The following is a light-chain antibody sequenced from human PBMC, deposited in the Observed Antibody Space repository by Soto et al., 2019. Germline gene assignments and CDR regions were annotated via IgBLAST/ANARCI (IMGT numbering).Light chain of an antibody. CDR1: SNDVGGYNY. Sequence: QSVLTQPRSVSGSPGQSVTISCTGNSNDVGGYNYVYWYQQLPGKAPKLMIYDVTERPSGVPDRFSGSKSGNTASLSISGLQAEDEADYYCCSYAGAYTWMFGGGTKLTVL. J-gene: IGLJ3*02. V-gene: IGLV2-11*01. CDR2: DVT. CDR3: CSYAGAYTWM.